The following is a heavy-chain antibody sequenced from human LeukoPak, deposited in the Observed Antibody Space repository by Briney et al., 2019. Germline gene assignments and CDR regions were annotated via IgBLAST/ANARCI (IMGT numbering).Heavy chain of an antibody. Sequence: SETLSLTCTVSGGSISSSSYYWGWIRQPPGKGLEWIGSIYYSGSTYYNPSLKSRVTISVDTSKNQFSLKLSSVTAADTAVYYCARDEWLPHWYFDLWGRGTLVTVSS. CDR3: ARDEWLPHWYFDL. CDR2: IYYSGST. J-gene: IGHJ2*01. CDR1: GGSISSSSYY. D-gene: IGHD5-12*01. V-gene: IGHV4-39*07.